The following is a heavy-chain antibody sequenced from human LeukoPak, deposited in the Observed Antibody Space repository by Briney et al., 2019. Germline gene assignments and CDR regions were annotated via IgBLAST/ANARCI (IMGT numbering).Heavy chain of an antibody. CDR3: AKVIGYAESGYLTSAVDY. CDR2: ISWNSGSI. J-gene: IGHJ4*02. Sequence: GGSLRLSCAASGFTSDDYAMHWVRQAPGKGLEWVSGISWNSGSIGYADSVKGRFTISRDNAKNSLYLQMHSLRAENTALYYCAKVIGYAESGYLTSAVDYWGQGTLVTVSS. V-gene: IGHV3-9*02. D-gene: IGHD3-22*01. CDR1: GFTSDDYA.